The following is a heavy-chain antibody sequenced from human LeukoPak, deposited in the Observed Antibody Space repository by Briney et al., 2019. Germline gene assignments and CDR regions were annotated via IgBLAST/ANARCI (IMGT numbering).Heavy chain of an antibody. J-gene: IGHJ4*02. CDR2: ISYDGSNK. CDR1: GFTFSSYA. V-gene: IGHV3-30*04. Sequence: GGSLRLSCAASGFTFSSYAMHWVRQAPGKGLEWVAVISYDGSNKYYADSVKGRFTISRDNSKNTLYLQMSSLRAEDTAVYYCAREIVVVTAEGYFDYWGQGTLVTVSS. CDR3: AREIVVVTAEGYFDY. D-gene: IGHD2-21*02.